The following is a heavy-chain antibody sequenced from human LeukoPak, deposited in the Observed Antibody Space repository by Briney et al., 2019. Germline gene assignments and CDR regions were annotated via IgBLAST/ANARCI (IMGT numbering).Heavy chain of an antibody. Sequence: ASVKVSCKASGYTFTSYGISWVRQAPGQGLEWVGWISAHNGNTDYAQKLQGRVTMTTDTSTSTAYMELRSLRSDDTAVYYCARVGDMVRGVIITDAFDIWGQGTMVTVSS. CDR2: ISAHNGNT. CDR1: GYTFTSYG. D-gene: IGHD3-10*01. V-gene: IGHV1-18*01. CDR3: ARVGDMVRGVIITDAFDI. J-gene: IGHJ3*02.